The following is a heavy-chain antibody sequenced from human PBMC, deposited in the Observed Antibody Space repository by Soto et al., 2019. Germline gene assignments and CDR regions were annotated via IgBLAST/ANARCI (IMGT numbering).Heavy chain of an antibody. CDR2: IWYDGSNK. D-gene: IGHD2-2*01. CDR3: AREYCSSTSCYFTFWFDP. V-gene: IGHV3-33*01. CDR1: GFTFSSYG. Sequence: PGGSLRLSCAASGFTFSSYGMHWVRQAPGKGLEWVAVIWYDGSNKYYADFVKGRFTISRDNSKNTLYLQMNSLRAEDTAVYYCAREYCSSTSCYFTFWFDPWGQGTLVTVSS. J-gene: IGHJ5*02.